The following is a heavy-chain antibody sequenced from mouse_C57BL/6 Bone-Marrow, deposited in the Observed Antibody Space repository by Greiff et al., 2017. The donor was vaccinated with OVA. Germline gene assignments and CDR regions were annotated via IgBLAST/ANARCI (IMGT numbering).Heavy chain of an antibody. CDR3: TSNYYGIAKGY. Sequence: VQLQQSGAELAKPGASVKLSCKASGYTFTSYWMHWVKQRPGQGLEWIGYINPSSGYTKYNQKFKDKATLTADKSSSTAYMQLSSLTYEDSAVYYCTSNYYGIAKGYWGQGASVTVSS. J-gene: IGHJ4*01. CDR1: GYTFTSYW. D-gene: IGHD1-1*01. V-gene: IGHV1-7*01. CDR2: INPSSGYT.